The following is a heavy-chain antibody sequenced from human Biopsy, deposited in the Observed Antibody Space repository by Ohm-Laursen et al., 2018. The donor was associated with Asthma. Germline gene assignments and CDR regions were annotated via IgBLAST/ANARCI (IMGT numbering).Heavy chain of an antibody. D-gene: IGHD4-17*01. J-gene: IGHJ5*02. CDR2: ISSGSGST. Sequence: GSLRLSCTASGFTVSNFAMNWVRQAPGQGLEWVSVISSGSGSTYYADSVKGRFTISRDTSMNTLYLQMSSLRAEDTAVYYCAKVGHGNGDYVGWFDPWGQGTLVTVSS. CDR3: AKVGHGNGDYVGWFDP. CDR1: GFTVSNFA. V-gene: IGHV3-23*01.